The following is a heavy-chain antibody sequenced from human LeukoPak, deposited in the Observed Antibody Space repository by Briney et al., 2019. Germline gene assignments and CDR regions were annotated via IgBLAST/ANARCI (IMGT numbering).Heavy chain of an antibody. Sequence: GGSLRLSCAASGFTFSTFAMIWVRQPPGKGLEWVSSIFPSGGEIHYADSVRGRFTISRDNSKSTLSLQMNSLRAEDTAIYYCPTSRHALLPFESWGHGTLVTVSS. V-gene: IGHV3-23*01. J-gene: IGHJ4*01. CDR2: IFPSGGEI. D-gene: IGHD5-18*01. CDR1: GFTFSTFA. CDR3: PTSRHALLPFES.